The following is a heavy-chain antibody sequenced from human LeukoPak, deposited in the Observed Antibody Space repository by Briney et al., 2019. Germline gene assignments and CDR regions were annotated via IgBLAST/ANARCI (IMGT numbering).Heavy chain of an antibody. J-gene: IGHJ1*01. CDR2: INPSGGST. CDR3: ARDSVYSSSWKYFQH. D-gene: IGHD6-13*01. CDR1: GYTFTSYY. Sequence: GASVKVSYKASGYTFTSYYMHWVRQAPGQGLEWMGIINPSGGSTSYAQKFQGRVIMTRDTSTSTVYMELSSLRSEDTAVYYCARDSVYSSSWKYFQHWGQGTLVTVSS. V-gene: IGHV1-46*01.